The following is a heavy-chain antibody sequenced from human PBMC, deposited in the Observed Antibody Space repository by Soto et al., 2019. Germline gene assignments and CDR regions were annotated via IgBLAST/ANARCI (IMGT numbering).Heavy chain of an antibody. CDR1: VGSITSYW. J-gene: IGHJ4*02. D-gene: IGHD1-7*01. Sequence: SETLSLTCTVSVGSITSYWWSWIRQPPGKGLEWIGYVSYSGSPNYNPSLKSRVTISVDTSKSQYSLRAEDTAVYYCAKDSAGTFDYWGQGTLVTVSS. CDR3: AKDSAGTFDY. CDR2: VSYSGSP. V-gene: IGHV4-59*01.